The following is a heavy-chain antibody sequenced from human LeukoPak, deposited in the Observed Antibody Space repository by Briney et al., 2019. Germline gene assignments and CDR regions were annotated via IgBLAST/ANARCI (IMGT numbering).Heavy chain of an antibody. CDR2: IYSSGST. J-gene: IGHJ4*02. Sequence: GGSLRLSCAASGFTVSSNYMSWVRQAPGKGLEWVSVIYSSGSTYYADSVKGRITISRDDSKSILYLQMNGLKTEDTAVYYCTRPVAGYYFEYWGQGTLVTVSS. CDR3: TRPVAGYYFEY. V-gene: IGHV3-66*04. D-gene: IGHD6-19*01. CDR1: GFTVSSNY.